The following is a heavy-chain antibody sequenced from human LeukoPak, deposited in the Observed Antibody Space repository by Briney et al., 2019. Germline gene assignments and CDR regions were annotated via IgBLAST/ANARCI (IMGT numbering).Heavy chain of an antibody. D-gene: IGHD5-12*01. Sequence: ASVKVPCKASGYTFTSYGISWVRQAPGQGLEWMGWISAYDGNTNYAQKLQGRVTMTTDTSTSTAYMELRSLRSDDTAVYYCARSGYSGYDSRYYYYYGMDVWGKGTTVTVPS. V-gene: IGHV1-18*04. CDR3: ARSGYSGYDSRYYYYYGMDV. CDR1: GYTFTSYG. J-gene: IGHJ6*04. CDR2: ISAYDGNT.